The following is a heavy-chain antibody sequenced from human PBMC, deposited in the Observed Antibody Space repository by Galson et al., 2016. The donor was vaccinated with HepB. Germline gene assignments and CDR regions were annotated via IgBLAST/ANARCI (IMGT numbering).Heavy chain of an antibody. Sequence: SVKVSCKASGYILTGYYVHWVRQAPGQGLEWMGWIDPRSGGTIYAENFQGRVTMTRDTSINTAYMELSRLRSADTAVYYCARLRRIVTTGSWSSPSYFDNWGQGTLVTVSS. CDR1: GYILTGYY. J-gene: IGHJ4*02. D-gene: IGHD1-26*01. CDR3: ARLRRIVTTGSWSSPSYFDN. CDR2: IDPRSGGT. V-gene: IGHV1-2*02.